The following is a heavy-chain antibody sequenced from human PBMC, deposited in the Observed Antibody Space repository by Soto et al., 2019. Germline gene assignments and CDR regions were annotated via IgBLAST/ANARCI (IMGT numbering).Heavy chain of an antibody. CDR2: IIPIFGTA. V-gene: IGHV1-69*01. J-gene: IGHJ5*02. D-gene: IGHD4-17*01. CDR3: ARVTPHRYGDYFGWFDP. CDR1: GGTFSSYA. Sequence: QVQLVQSGAEVKKPGSSVKVSCKASGGTFSSYAINWVRQAPGQGLEWMGGIIPIFGTANYAQKFQGRVTITADESTSTAYMELSSLRSEDTAVYYCARVTPHRYGDYFGWFDPWGQGTLVTVSS.